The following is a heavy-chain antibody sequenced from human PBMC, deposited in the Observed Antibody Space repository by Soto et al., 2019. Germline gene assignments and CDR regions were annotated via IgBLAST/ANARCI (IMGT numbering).Heavy chain of an antibody. V-gene: IGHV3-21*01. Sequence: EVQLVESGGGLVKPGGSLRLSCAASGFTFSSYSMNWVRQAPGKGLEWVSSISSSSSYIYYEDSVKGRFTISRDNAKNSLYLQMNSLRAEDTAVYYCARDLMITSEPGSAFDIWGQGTMVTVSS. D-gene: IGHD3-16*01. CDR3: ARDLMITSEPGSAFDI. J-gene: IGHJ3*02. CDR2: ISSSSSYI. CDR1: GFTFSSYS.